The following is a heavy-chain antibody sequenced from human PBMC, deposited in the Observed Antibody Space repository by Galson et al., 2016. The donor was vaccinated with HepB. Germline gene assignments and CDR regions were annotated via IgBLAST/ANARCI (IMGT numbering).Heavy chain of an antibody. Sequence: SLRLSCAASGFSFSNYGMHWVRQAPGKGLEWVAIIWSDGSNQLYADSVKGRFTISRDNSKNTLNLQMNSLRAEDTAVYYCAKGDSDFDYWGQGTLVTVSS. CDR2: IWSDGSNQ. D-gene: IGHD2-15*01. J-gene: IGHJ4*02. V-gene: IGHV3-30*02. CDR1: GFSFSNYG. CDR3: AKGDSDFDY.